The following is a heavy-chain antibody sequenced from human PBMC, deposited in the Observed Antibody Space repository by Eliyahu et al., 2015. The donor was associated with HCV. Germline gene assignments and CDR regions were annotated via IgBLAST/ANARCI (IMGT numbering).Heavy chain of an antibody. Sequence: QVQLQESGPGLVKPSETLSLTXTVSGGSITTYYWSWIRQPPGKGLEWIGYIHYSGSTNYNPSLKSRVTISVDTSKNQFSLNLTSVTAADTAVYYCASGGGGIAVAGTGGWFDPWGQGTLVTVSS. D-gene: IGHD6-19*01. CDR2: IHYSGST. J-gene: IGHJ5*02. CDR3: ASGGGGIAVAGTGGWFDP. CDR1: GGSITTYY. V-gene: IGHV4-59*01.